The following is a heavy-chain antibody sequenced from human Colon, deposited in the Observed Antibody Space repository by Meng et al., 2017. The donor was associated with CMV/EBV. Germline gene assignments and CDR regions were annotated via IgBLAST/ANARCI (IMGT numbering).Heavy chain of an antibody. J-gene: IGHJ4*02. Sequence: GDSITRGEYYGIGIRQSPGKGRKWIGHTFGKGTTVNSRDVGSRVTMPIDKSKNQFYLSLTSVTAAATATHFCARDRDYCDTLGYHFWGQGSLVTVSS. CDR1: GDSITRGEYY. V-gene: IGHV4-30-4*02. CDR2: TFGKGTT. D-gene: IGHD2-21*01. CDR3: ARDRDYCDTLGYHF.